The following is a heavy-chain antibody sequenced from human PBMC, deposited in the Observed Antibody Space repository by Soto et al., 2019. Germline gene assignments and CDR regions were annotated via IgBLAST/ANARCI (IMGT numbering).Heavy chain of an antibody. CDR1: GGTFSSYT. CDR3: ARDRGYCSGGSCYPDNWFDP. J-gene: IGHJ5*02. Sequence: QVQLVQSGAEVKKPGSSVKVSCKASGGTFSSYTISWVRQAPGQGLEWMGRIIPILGIANYAQKFQGRVTITADKPRSTAYMELSSLRAEDTAVYYCARDRGYCSGGSCYPDNWFDPWGQGTLVTVSS. D-gene: IGHD2-15*01. CDR2: IIPILGIA. V-gene: IGHV1-69*08.